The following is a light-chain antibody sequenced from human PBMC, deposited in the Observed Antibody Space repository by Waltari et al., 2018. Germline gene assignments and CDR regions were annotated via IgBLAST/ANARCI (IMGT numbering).Light chain of an antibody. CDR1: EGISNS. CDR3: QQYFEIKS. Sequence: DIQLTQSPSSLSASVGDRVTITCRASEGISNSLAWYQQTPGKAPNLLLYAASRLESGVPSRFSGSGSGTDYTLTITNLQPEDFATYFCQQYFEIKSFGQGTKVEVK. V-gene: IGKV1-NL1*01. J-gene: IGKJ1*01. CDR2: AAS.